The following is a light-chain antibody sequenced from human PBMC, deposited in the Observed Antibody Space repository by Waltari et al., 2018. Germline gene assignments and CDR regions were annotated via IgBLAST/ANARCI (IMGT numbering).Light chain of an antibody. V-gene: IGLV1-40*01. CDR3: QSYDNSLSGDWV. Sequence: HSVLTQPPSVSGAPGQRVTISCTGSSSNIGAGYHVHWYQHLPGSAPKLLIHANDNRPSGVPDRFSGSKSGASASLAVTGLQAEDEADYYCQSYDNSLSGDWVFGGGTKLTVV. CDR1: SSNIGAGYH. J-gene: IGLJ3*02. CDR2: AND.